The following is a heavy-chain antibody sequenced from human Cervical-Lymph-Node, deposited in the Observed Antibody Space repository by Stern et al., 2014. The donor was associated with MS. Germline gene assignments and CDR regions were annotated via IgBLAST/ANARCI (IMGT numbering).Heavy chain of an antibody. CDR3: AKGLPAASSWYVYYGLDV. CDR1: GFAFNDYA. J-gene: IGHJ6*02. V-gene: IGHV3-9*01. Sequence: EVQLVQSGAGVVRPGRSLRLTCAASGFAFNDYAMHWVRQAPGQGLEWVSGISWNSGGNFCYSESVKGRFTISRDHAQNSLYLRMNSLRPEDTALYYCAKGLPAASSWYVYYGLDVWGQGTTVTVSS. CDR2: ISWNSGGNF. D-gene: IGHD6-13*01.